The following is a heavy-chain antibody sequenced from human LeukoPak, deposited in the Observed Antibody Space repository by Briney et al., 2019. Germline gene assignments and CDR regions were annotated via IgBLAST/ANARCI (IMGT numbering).Heavy chain of an antibody. V-gene: IGHV3-33*01. CDR3: ARDPPSYYDSGAFDY. Sequence: GRSLRLSCAASGFIFSNDAMHWVRQAPGKGLEWVAFIWFDGSNKHYADSVKGRFTISRDNAKNSLYLQMNSLRAEDTAVYYCARDPPSYYDSGAFDYWGQGTLVTVSS. J-gene: IGHJ4*02. D-gene: IGHD3-22*01. CDR1: GFIFSNDA. CDR2: IWFDGSNK.